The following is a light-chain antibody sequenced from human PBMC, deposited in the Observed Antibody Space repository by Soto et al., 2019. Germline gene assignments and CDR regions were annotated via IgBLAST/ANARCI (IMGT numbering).Light chain of an antibody. CDR3: QQYNPNSACR. Sequence: DIQMTQSPSTLAASVRDRVSISCRASHSITGWLAWVQQQPGKAPKLMISKASKLESGVPSRFSGSVSGTEFTLTFIGLQADDFATDVCQQYNPNSACRFGQATTVDI. J-gene: IGKJ2*04. V-gene: IGKV1-5*03. CDR1: HSITGW. CDR2: KAS.